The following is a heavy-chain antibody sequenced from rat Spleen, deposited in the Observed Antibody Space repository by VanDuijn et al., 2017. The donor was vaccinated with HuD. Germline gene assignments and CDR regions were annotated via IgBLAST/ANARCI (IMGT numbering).Heavy chain of an antibody. V-gene: IGHV5S13*01. J-gene: IGHJ1*01. CDR2: ISPRGGST. Sequence: EVQLVESGGDLVQPGRSLKLSCAASGFTFSNYDMAWVRQAPTKGLEWVASISPRGGSTFYRDSVKGRFTVSRDNAKNTLYLQMDSLRSEDTATYYCARHGANWGYFDFWGPGTMVTVSS. CDR1: GFTFSNYD. D-gene: IGHD5-1*01. CDR3: ARHGANWGYFDF.